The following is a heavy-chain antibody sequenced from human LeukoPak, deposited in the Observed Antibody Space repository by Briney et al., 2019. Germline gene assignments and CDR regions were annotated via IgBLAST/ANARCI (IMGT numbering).Heavy chain of an antibody. D-gene: IGHD2-21*02. V-gene: IGHV3-33*01. CDR1: GFTFSSYG. CDR2: IWYDGSNK. Sequence: GGPLRLSCAASGFTFSSYGIHWVRQAPGKGLEWVAVIWYDGSNKYYADSVKGRFTISRDNYKNTFYLQMKSLRAEDTAVYYCARVSPEIVVVTGTGAPDYWGQGTLVTVSS. CDR3: ARVSPEIVVVTGTGAPDY. J-gene: IGHJ4*02.